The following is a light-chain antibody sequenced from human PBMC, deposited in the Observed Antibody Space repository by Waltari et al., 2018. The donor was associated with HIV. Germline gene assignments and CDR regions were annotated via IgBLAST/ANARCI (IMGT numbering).Light chain of an antibody. CDR3: VLYMGSGISV. Sequence: QTVVTQEPSFSVSPGGTVTLTCGLSSGSVSPSYSPSWYQQTPGQAPRTLIYSTHTRSSGVPDRFSGSILGNKAALTITGAQADDESDYYCVLYMGSGISVFGGGTKLTVL. J-gene: IGLJ3*02. CDR1: SGSVSPSYS. CDR2: STH. V-gene: IGLV8-61*01.